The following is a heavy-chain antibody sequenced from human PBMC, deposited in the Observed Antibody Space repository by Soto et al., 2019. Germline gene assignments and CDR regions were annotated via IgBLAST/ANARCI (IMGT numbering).Heavy chain of an antibody. V-gene: IGHV1-18*01. J-gene: IGHJ6*02. CDR2: ISAYNGNT. CDR1: GYTFTSYG. CDR3: ARDHGVLVPAAISRPDYYYGMDV. Sequence: ASVKVSCKASGYTFTSYGISWVRQAPGQGLEWMGWISAYNGNTNYAQKFQGRVTMTRDTSTSTVYMELSSLRSEDTAVYYCARDHGVLVPAAISRPDYYYGMDVWGQGTTVTVSS. D-gene: IGHD2-2*02.